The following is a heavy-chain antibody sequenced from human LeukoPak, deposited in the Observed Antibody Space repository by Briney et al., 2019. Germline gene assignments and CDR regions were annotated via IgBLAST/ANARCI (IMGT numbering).Heavy chain of an antibody. D-gene: IGHD3-3*01. CDR2: IYHSGST. CDR1: GGSISSGGYY. Sequence: SETLSLTCTVSGGSISSGGYYWSWIRQPPGKGLEWIGYIYHSGSTYYNPSLKSRVTMSVDTSKNQFSLKLSSVTAADTAVYYCARDGATIFGNYYYMDVWGKGTTVTVSS. V-gene: IGHV4-30-2*01. CDR3: ARDGATIFGNYYYMDV. J-gene: IGHJ6*03.